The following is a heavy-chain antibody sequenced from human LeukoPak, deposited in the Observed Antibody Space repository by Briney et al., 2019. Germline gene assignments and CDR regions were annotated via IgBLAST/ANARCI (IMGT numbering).Heavy chain of an antibody. CDR1: GGSISSGGYY. D-gene: IGHD2-2*02. J-gene: IGHJ4*02. CDR3: ARGTSYCSSASCYNY. CDR2: IYHSGST. Sequence: SETLSLTCTVSGGSISSGGYYWSWIRQPPGKGLEWIGYIYHSGSTYYNPSLKSRVTISVDRSKNQFSLKLSSVTAADTAVYYCARGTSYCSSASCYNYWGQGTLLTVSS. V-gene: IGHV4-30-2*01.